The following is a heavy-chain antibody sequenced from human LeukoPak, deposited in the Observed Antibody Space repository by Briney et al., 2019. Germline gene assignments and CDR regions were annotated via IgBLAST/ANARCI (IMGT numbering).Heavy chain of an antibody. Sequence: SETLSLTCTVSGYSISSGYYLGWIRQPPGKGLEWIGNIYHSGSTYCNPSLKSRVTISVDTSKNQFSLKLSSVTAADTAVYYCARAYSSWRGVFDYWGQGTLVTVSS. CDR3: ARAYSSWRGVFDY. V-gene: IGHV4-38-2*02. CDR2: IYHSGST. CDR1: GYSISSGYY. J-gene: IGHJ4*02. D-gene: IGHD6-6*01.